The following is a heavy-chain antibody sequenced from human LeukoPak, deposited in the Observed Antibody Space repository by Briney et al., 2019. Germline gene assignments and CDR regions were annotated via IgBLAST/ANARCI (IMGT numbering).Heavy chain of an antibody. J-gene: IGHJ5*02. V-gene: IGHV4-34*01. D-gene: IGHD3-10*01. CDR3: ASRLWFGERRIDP. CDR2: INHSGST. Sequence: SETLSLTCAVYGGSFSGYYWNWIRQPPGKGLEWIGEINHSGSTNYNPSLKSRVTISVDTTKNQFSLKLSSVTAADTAVYYCASRLWFGERRIDPWGQGTLVTVSS. CDR1: GGSFSGYY.